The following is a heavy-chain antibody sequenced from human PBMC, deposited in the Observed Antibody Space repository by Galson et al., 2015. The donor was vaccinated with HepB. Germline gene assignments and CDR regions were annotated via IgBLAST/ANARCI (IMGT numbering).Heavy chain of an antibody. V-gene: IGHV1-46*01. J-gene: IGHJ4*02. CDR2: INPSGGST. CDR1: GYTFTSYY. D-gene: IGHD4-17*01. CDR3: AHLDYGDYETGY. Sequence: SVKVSCKASGYTFTSYYMHWVRQAPGQGLEWMGIINPSGGSTSYAQKFQGRVTMTRDTSTSTVYMELSSLRSEDTAVYYCAHLDYGDYETGYWGQGTLVTVSS.